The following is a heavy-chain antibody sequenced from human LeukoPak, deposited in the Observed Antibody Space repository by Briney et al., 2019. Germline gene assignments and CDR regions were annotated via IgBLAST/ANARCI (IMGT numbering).Heavy chain of an antibody. J-gene: IGHJ4*02. CDR2: MYHSGST. CDR3: ARGFRGDNFDY. D-gene: IGHD7-27*01. Sequence: SETPSLTCAVYGGSFSGYYWGWIRQPPGKGLEWIGTMYHSGSTNYNPSLKSRVTISVDTSKNQFSLKLSSVTAADTAVYFCARGFRGDNFDYWGQGTLVTVSS. CDR1: GGSFSGYY. V-gene: IGHV4-34*01.